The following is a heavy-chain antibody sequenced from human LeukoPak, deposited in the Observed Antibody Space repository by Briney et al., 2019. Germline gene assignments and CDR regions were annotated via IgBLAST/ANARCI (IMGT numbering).Heavy chain of an antibody. J-gene: IGHJ4*02. Sequence: GGSLRLSCSASGVTFSRHAMHWVRQAPGKGLEYVSAISSNGGSTYYADSVKGRFTISRDNSKNTLYLQMSSLRAEDTAVYYCLNYGVHFWRGYRHSPRQYFDYWGQGTLVTVSS. CDR3: LNYGVHFWRGYRHSPRQYFDY. CDR2: ISSNGGST. D-gene: IGHD3-3*02. CDR1: GVTFSRHA. V-gene: IGHV3-64D*09.